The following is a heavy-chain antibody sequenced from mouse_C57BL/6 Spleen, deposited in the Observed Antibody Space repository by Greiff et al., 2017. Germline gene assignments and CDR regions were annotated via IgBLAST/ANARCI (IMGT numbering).Heavy chain of an antibody. Sequence: QVQLQQPGAELVRPGTSVKLSCKASGYTFTSYWLHWVKQRPGQGLEWIGVIDPSDSYTNYNQKFKGKATVTVDTSSSTAYMQLSSLTSEDSAVYYCARDWDSAYWGQGTLVTVSA. V-gene: IGHV1-59*01. J-gene: IGHJ3*01. CDR2: IDPSDSYT. D-gene: IGHD4-1*01. CDR3: ARDWDSAY. CDR1: GYTFTSYW.